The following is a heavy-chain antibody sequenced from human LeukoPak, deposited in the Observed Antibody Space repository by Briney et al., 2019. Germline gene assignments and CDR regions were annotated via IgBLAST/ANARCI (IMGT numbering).Heavy chain of an antibody. Sequence: PGGSLRLSCAASGFTFSNAWMSWVRQAPGKGLEWVGRIESKTDGGTTDYAAPVKGRFTISRDDSKNTLYLQMNSLKTEDTAVYYCTTTGPWGQGTLVTVSS. CDR1: GFTFSNAW. J-gene: IGHJ5*02. CDR2: IESKTDGGTT. CDR3: TTTGP. V-gene: IGHV3-15*04.